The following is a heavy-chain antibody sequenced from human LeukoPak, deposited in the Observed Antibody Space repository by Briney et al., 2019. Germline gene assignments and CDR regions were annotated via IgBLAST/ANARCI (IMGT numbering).Heavy chain of an antibody. Sequence: ASVKVSCKASGYTFSDYYIHWVRQAPGQGLEWMGWIKPNSGGTNYAQKFQGRVTMTRDTSISTTYMELTRLRSDDTAVCYCARAGIWDYSDSSGYHNGAFDMWGQGTMVTVSS. CDR2: IKPNSGGT. CDR1: GYTFSDYY. CDR3: ARAGIWDYSDSSGYHNGAFDM. V-gene: IGHV1-2*02. J-gene: IGHJ3*02. D-gene: IGHD3-22*01.